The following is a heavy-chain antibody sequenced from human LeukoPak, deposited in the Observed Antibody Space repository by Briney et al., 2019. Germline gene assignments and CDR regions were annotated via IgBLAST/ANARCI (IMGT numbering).Heavy chain of an antibody. J-gene: IGHJ4*02. CDR1: GFTFSSYA. CDR2: ISGSGGST. CDR3: AKADAIAVAGTVDY. Sequence: GGSLRLSCAASGFTFSSYAMSWVRQAPGKGLEWVSAISGSGGSTYYADSVKGRFTISRDNSKNTLYLQMNSLRAEDTAVYYCAKADAIAVAGTVDYWGQGTLVTVSS. V-gene: IGHV3-23*01. D-gene: IGHD6-19*01.